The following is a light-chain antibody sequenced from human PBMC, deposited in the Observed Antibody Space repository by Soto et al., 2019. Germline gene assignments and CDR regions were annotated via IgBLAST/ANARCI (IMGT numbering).Light chain of an antibody. CDR2: DVS. CDR3: SSNTSSVTVV. Sequence: QSALTQPASVSGSPGQSITISCTGTSSDVGGYNYVSWYQQHPGKAPKLMIYDVSNRPSGISNRFSGSKSGNTASLTISGLQAEDGADYYCSSNTSSVTVVFGGGTTLTV. J-gene: IGLJ2*01. V-gene: IGLV2-14*01. CDR1: SSDVGGYNY.